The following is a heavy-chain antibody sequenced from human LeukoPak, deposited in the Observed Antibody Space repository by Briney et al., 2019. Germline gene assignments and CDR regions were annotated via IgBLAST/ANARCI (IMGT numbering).Heavy chain of an antibody. CDR1: GGSISSYY. CDR2: IYYSGST. D-gene: IGHD3-3*01. V-gene: IGHV4-59*01. CDR3: ARASMDFWSAYYYMDV. J-gene: IGHJ6*03. Sequence: PSETLSLTCTVSGGSISSYYWSWIRQPPGKGLEWIGYIYYSGSTNYNPSLKSRVTISVDTSKNQFSLKLSSVTAADTAVYYCARASMDFWSAYYYMDVWGKGTTVTVSS.